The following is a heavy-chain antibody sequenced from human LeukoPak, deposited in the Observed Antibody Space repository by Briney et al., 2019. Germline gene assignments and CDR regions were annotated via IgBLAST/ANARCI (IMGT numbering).Heavy chain of an antibody. V-gene: IGHV4-59*08. CDR1: GGSISSYY. D-gene: IGHD3-9*01. CDR2: IYYSGST. J-gene: IGHJ6*03. CDR3: ARAEYYDILTGYDYMDV. Sequence: SETLSLTCTVSGGSISSYYWSWIRQPPGKGLEWIGYIYYSGSTKYNSSLKSRVTISVDTSKNQFSLKLSSVTAADTAVYYCARAEYYDILTGYDYMDVWGKGTTVTISS.